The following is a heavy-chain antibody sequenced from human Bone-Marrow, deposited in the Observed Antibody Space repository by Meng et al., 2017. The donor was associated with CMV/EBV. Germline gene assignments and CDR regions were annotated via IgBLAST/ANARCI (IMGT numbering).Heavy chain of an antibody. CDR2: ISSSSSHI. V-gene: IGHV3-21*01. J-gene: IGHJ4*02. D-gene: IGHD2-2*01. CDR3: ARDADIVVVPAYFDY. Sequence: GESLKISCAASGFTFSSYSMNWVRQAPGKGLEWVSSISSSSSHIYYADSVKGRFTISRDNAKNSLYLQMNSLRAEDTAVYYCARDADIVVVPAYFDYWGQGTLVTVSS. CDR1: GFTFSSYS.